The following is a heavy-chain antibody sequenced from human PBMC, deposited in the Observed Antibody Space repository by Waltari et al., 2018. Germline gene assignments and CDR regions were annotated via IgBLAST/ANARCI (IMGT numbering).Heavy chain of an antibody. V-gene: IGHV3-74*01. CDR1: GFTFRSHW. CDR3: ARPLYYSDSSGYYPTYYFDS. Sequence: EVQLVESGGGLVQPGGSLRLSCVVSGFTFRSHWMHWVRQVPGKGLVWFSRIKSDGSATSYADSVKGRFTSSRDNAKSTLYLQMNNLRDEDTAVYYCARPLYYSDSSGYYPTYYFDSWGQGTLVTVSS. D-gene: IGHD3-22*01. CDR2: IKSDGSAT. J-gene: IGHJ4*02.